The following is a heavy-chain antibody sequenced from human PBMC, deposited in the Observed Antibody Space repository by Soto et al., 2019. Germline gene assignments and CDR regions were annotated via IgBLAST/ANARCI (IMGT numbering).Heavy chain of an antibody. V-gene: IGHV2-5*02. D-gene: IGHD2-21*02. CDR2: IYWDDDK. J-gene: IGHJ6*02. CDR3: THSRCGGDCLQSYSSHYYYGMDV. CDR1: GFSLNTGGVG. Sequence: QITLMESGPTLVNPTQTLTLTCTFSGFSLNTGGVGVGWIRQPPGKALEWLALIYWDDDKRYSPSLRSRLTITNDTSKYQVVLTMPNMDPVDTATYYCTHSRCGGDCLQSYSSHYYYGMDVWGQGTTVTVSS.